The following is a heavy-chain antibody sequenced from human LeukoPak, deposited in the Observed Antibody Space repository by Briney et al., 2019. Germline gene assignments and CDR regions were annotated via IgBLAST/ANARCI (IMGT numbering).Heavy chain of an antibody. D-gene: IGHD1-26*01. Sequence: GSLRLSCAASGFTFSSYSMNWVRQAPGKGLVWVARIHGDGDNISYADSVRGRFTISRDNAKDTLYLHMNSLRPEDTAVYCCARAQVGAPTDLWGQGTLVTVSS. CDR3: ARAQVGAPTDL. CDR2: IHGDGDNI. V-gene: IGHV3-74*01. CDR1: GFTFSSYS. J-gene: IGHJ5*02.